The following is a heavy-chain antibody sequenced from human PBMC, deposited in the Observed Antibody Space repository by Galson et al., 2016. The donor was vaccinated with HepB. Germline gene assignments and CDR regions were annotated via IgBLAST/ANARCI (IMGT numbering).Heavy chain of an antibody. D-gene: IGHD3-22*01. V-gene: IGHV4-34*01. CDR2: INHTGDT. CDR3: ARLTWLDY. CDR1: GGSINNYY. Sequence: SETLSLTCTVSGGSINNYYWNWIRQPPETGLEWLGEINHTGDTNYNPSLKSRISISIDTSKNQFSLTLKSVTAADTAVYYCARLTWLDYWGQGTLVTVSS. J-gene: IGHJ4*02.